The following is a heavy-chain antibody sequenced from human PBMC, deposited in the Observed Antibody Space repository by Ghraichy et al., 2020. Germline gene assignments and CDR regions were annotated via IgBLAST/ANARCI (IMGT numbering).Heavy chain of an antibody. CDR3: ARVAAQFSGHFYFAMDV. J-gene: IGHJ6*02. V-gene: IGHV3-33*01. D-gene: IGHD3-10*01. Sequence: GRSLRLSCAASGFTFSTYGMHWVRQAPGKGLEWVAIIWYDGSNKYYADSVKGRFTVSRDDSKNRLYLQMNSLRAEDTAVYYCARVAAQFSGHFYFAMDVWGQGTTVTVSS. CDR2: IWYDGSNK. CDR1: GFTFSTYG.